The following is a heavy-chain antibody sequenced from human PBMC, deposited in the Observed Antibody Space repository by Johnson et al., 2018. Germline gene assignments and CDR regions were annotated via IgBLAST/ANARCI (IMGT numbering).Heavy chain of an antibody. V-gene: IGHV3-74*01. D-gene: IGHD6-13*01. CDR3: ARENSMSWYGGSSMDV. Sequence: EVQLLESGGGLVQPGGSLRLSCAASGFTFSKYWMHWVRQAPGKGLVWVSRVANDGSSTGYADSVKGRFTISRDNAKNTLYLQMNSLRAEETAVYFCARENSMSWYGGSSMDVWGQGTTVTVSS. CDR2: VANDGSST. CDR1: GFTFSKYW. J-gene: IGHJ6*02.